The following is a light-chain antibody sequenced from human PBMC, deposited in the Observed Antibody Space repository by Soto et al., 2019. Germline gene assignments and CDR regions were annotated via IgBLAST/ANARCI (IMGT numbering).Light chain of an antibody. Sequence: VLTQSPDTLSLSPGATAILSCRASQTIDTYSAWYQLKPGQRPRLLIYGASSRALGIPDRFIGSGSGTNFTLTIHRLEPEDFAVYFCQHYASSPITFSQGTRLEIK. J-gene: IGKJ5*01. V-gene: IGKV3-20*01. CDR2: GAS. CDR1: QTIDTY. CDR3: QHYASSPIT.